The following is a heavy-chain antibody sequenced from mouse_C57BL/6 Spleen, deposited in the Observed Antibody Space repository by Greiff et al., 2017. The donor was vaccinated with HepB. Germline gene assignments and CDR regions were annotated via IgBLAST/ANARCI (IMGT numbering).Heavy chain of an antibody. Sequence: VQLQQPGAELVRPGSSVKLSCKASGYTFTSYWMDWVKQRPGQGLEWIGNISPSDSETHYNQKFKDKATLTVDKSSSTAYMQLSSLTSEDSAVYYCARWSLWERAYWGQGTLVTVSA. CDR3: ARWSLWERAY. CDR2: ISPSDSET. CDR1: GYTFTSYW. J-gene: IGHJ3*01. D-gene: IGHD4-1*01. V-gene: IGHV1-61*01.